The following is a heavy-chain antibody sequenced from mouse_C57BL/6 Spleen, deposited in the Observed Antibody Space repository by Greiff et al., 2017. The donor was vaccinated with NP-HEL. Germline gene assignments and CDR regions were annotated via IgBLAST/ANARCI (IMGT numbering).Heavy chain of an antibody. CDR3: ARRDDPAWFAY. V-gene: IGHV1-61*01. J-gene: IGHJ3*01. CDR2: IYPSDSET. Sequence: VQLQQPGAELVRPGSSVKLSCKASGYTFTSYWMDWVKQRPGQGLEWIGNIYPSDSETHYNQKFKDKATLTVDKSSSTAYMQLSSLTSEDSAVYYCARRDDPAWFAYWGQGTLVTVSA. D-gene: IGHD2-3*01. CDR1: GYTFTSYW.